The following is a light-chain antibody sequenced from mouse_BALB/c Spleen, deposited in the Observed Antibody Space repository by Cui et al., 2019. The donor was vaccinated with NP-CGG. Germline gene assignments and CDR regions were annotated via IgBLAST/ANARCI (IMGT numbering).Light chain of an antibody. J-gene: IGLJ1*01. Sequence: QAVVTQESALTTSPGETVTFTCRSSTGAVTTRNYADWVQEKPDHLFTGLIGGTNNRAPGVPARFSGSLIGDKAALTITGAQTKDEALYFCALWYTNHWVFGGGTKLTVL. CDR3: ALWYTNHWV. CDR1: TGAVTTRNY. V-gene: IGLV1*01. CDR2: GTN.